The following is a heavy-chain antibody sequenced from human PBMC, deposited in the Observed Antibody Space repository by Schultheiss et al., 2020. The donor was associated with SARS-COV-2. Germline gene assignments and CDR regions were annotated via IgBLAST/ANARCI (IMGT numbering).Heavy chain of an antibody. CDR3: ATDYDILTGNAFDI. D-gene: IGHD3-9*01. J-gene: IGHJ3*02. CDR2: IYYSGST. Sequence: SETLSLTCTVSGGSISSGGYYWSWIRQHPGKGLEWIGYIYYSGSTYYNPSLKSRVTISVDTSKNQFSLKLSSVTAADTAVYYCATDYDILTGNAFDIWGQGTMVTVSS. CDR1: GGSISSGGYY. V-gene: IGHV4-31*03.